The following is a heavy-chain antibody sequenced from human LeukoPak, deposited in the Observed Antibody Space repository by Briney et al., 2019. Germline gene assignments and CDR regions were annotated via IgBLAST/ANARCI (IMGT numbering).Heavy chain of an antibody. CDR2: INHRGST. CDR3: ARGRVGTMVRGISYYYAMDL. Sequence: PSETLSLTCAVYGGSFSGYYWSWIRQPPGKGLEWIGEINHRGSTNYNPSLKSRATISVDTSKNQLSLKLSSVTAADTAVYYCARGRVGTMVRGISYYYAMDLWGQGTTVTVSS. D-gene: IGHD3-10*01. CDR1: GGSFSGYY. V-gene: IGHV4-34*01. J-gene: IGHJ6*02.